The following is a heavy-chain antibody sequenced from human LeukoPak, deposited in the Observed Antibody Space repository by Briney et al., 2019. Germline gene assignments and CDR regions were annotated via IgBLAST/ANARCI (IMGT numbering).Heavy chain of an antibody. CDR1: GGSINNYY. CDR2: KSVSGHT. V-gene: IGHV4-4*07. J-gene: IGHJ4*02. CDR3: ARAGPPMPVPDNYFLY. D-gene: IGHD2-2*01. Sequence: SETLSLTCTISGGSINNYYWNWIRQSAGKGLEWIGRKSVSGHTNYKSSLESRITMSVDTSKNQFSLRLNSVTTADTAVYYCARAGPPMPVPDNYFLYWGQGTLVIVSS.